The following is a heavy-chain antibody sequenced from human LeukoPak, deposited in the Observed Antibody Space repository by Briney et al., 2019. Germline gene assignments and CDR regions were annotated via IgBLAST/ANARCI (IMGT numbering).Heavy chain of an antibody. CDR1: GFTFSSYA. CDR2: ISGSGGST. Sequence: GGSLRLSCAASGFTFSSYAMSWVRQAPGKGLEWVSAISGSGGSTYYADSVKGRITISRDNSKNTLYLQMNSLRAEDTAVYYCAREGLNPIAARPILDYWGQGTLVTVSS. J-gene: IGHJ4*02. CDR3: AREGLNPIAARPILDY. D-gene: IGHD6-6*01. V-gene: IGHV3-23*01.